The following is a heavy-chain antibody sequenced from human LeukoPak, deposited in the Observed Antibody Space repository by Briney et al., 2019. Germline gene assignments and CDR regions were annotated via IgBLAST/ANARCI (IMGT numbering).Heavy chain of an antibody. CDR3: ANVPTLYDISMDV. CDR1: GLSFSSSW. Sequence: GGSLRLSCVASGLSFSSSWMTWVRQAPGKGLEWVGRIKSKTDGGTTDYAAPVKGRFTISRDDSKNTLYLQMNSLRAEDTAVYYCANVPTLYDISMDVWGQGTTVTVSS. J-gene: IGHJ6*02. CDR2: IKSKTDGGTT. D-gene: IGHD3-9*01. V-gene: IGHV3-15*01.